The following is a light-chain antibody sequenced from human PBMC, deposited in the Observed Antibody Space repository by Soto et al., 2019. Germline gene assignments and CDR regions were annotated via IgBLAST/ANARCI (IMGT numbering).Light chain of an antibody. Sequence: EIGLTQSPGTLALSPGERATLSCRASQSVSSSYLAWYQQKPGQAPRLLIYGASSRATGIPDRFSGSGSGTDFTLTISRLEPEDFAVYYCQQYGSSQWTFGQGTKVDI. V-gene: IGKV3-20*01. CDR2: GAS. J-gene: IGKJ1*01. CDR3: QQYGSSQWT. CDR1: QSVSSSY.